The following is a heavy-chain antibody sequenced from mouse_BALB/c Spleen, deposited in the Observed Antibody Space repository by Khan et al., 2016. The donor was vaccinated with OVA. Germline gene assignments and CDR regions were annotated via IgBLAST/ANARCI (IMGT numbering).Heavy chain of an antibody. J-gene: IGHJ3*01. D-gene: IGHD2-1*01. Sequence: QFQLVQSGPELKKPGETVKISCKASGYTLTDYGMNWVKQAPGKGLKWMGWINTYTGEATYADDFKGRFAFSLETSANTAYLQINNLKTEDTATYFCSRSNGNYWFAYWGQGTLVTVSA. CDR3: SRSNGNYWFAY. CDR2: INTYTGEA. V-gene: IGHV9-3-1*01. CDR1: GYTLTDYG.